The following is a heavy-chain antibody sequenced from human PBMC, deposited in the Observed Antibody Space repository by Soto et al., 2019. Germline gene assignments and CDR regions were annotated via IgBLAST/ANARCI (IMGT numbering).Heavy chain of an antibody. D-gene: IGHD2-21*01. CDR3: AKAGGAYYYFGS. V-gene: IGHV3-23*01. Sequence: EVQLLESGGGLVQPGGSLRLSCVASGFTFSSYGMAWVRQAPGKGPDWVSALNGSTGNTIYADSVEGRFTISRDNSRNTLYLQMDKLRAEDTAIYFCAKAGGAYYYFGSWGQGTLVAVSS. CDR2: LNGSTGNT. CDR1: GFTFSSYG. J-gene: IGHJ4*02.